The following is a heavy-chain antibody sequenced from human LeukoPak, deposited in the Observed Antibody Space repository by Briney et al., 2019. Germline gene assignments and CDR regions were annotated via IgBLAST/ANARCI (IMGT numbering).Heavy chain of an antibody. V-gene: IGHV3-23*01. Sequence: PSETLSLTCTVSGGSISSYYWSWIRQPPGKGLEWVSAISGSGGSTYYADSVKGRFTISRDNSKNTLYLQMNSLRAEDTAVYYCAKVDSSGWFDYWGQGTLVTVSS. D-gene: IGHD6-19*01. CDR2: ISGSGGST. J-gene: IGHJ4*02. CDR1: GGSISSYY. CDR3: AKVDSSGWFDY.